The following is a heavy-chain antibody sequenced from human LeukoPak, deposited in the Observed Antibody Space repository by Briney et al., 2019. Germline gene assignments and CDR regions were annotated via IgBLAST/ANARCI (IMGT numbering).Heavy chain of an antibody. CDR1: GFTFSSYS. Sequence: RTGGSLRLSCAASGFTFSSYSMNWVRQAPGKGLEWVSSISSSSSYIYYADSVKGRFTISRDNAKNSLYLQMNSLRAEDTAVYYCARVSLGGYCSGGSCYSGAFDIWGQGTMVTVSS. V-gene: IGHV3-21*01. J-gene: IGHJ3*02. CDR3: ARVSLGGYCSGGSCYSGAFDI. D-gene: IGHD2-15*01. CDR2: ISSSSSYI.